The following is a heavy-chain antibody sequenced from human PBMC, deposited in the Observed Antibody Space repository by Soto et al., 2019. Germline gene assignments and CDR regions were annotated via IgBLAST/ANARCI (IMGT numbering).Heavy chain of an antibody. V-gene: IGHV4-30-4*01. Sequence: SGTLSLTCTVSGGSISSGDYDWSWIRQPPGKGLEWIGYIYYSGSTYYNPSLKSRVTISVDTSKNQFSLKLSSVAAADTAVYYCARGRYYDSSGYYGYWGQGTLVTVSS. CDR3: ARGRYYDSSGYYGY. CDR1: GGSISSGDYD. J-gene: IGHJ4*02. CDR2: IYYSGST. D-gene: IGHD3-22*01.